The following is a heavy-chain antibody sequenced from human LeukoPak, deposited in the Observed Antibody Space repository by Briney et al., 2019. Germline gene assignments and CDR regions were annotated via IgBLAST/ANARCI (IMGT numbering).Heavy chain of an antibody. Sequence: SVKVSCKASGGTFSSYAISWVRQAPGQGLEWMGGIIPIFGTANYAQKFQGRVTITTDESTSTAYMELSSLRSEDTAVYYCARDAPYSSGDPGAFDIWGQGTMVTVSS. D-gene: IGHD6-25*01. V-gene: IGHV1-69*05. J-gene: IGHJ3*02. CDR2: IIPIFGTA. CDR1: GGTFSSYA. CDR3: ARDAPYSSGDPGAFDI.